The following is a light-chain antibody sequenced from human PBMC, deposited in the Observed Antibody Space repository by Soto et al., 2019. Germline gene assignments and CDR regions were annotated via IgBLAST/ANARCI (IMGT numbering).Light chain of an antibody. CDR3: DSYTSSRAYV. CDR1: SSDVGGYNY. Sequence: QSVLTQPPSASGTPGQRVTISCTGTSSDVGGYNYVSWYQQQSGKAPKLIIHEVSNRPSGVSNRFSGSKSGNTASLTISGLQAEDEADYYCDSYTSSRAYVFGIGTKVTVL. J-gene: IGLJ1*01. V-gene: IGLV2-14*01. CDR2: EVS.